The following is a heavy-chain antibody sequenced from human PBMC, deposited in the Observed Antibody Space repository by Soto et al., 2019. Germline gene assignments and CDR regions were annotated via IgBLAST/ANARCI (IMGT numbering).Heavy chain of an antibody. V-gene: IGHV4-34*01. Sequence: SETLSLTCAVYGGSFTGYYWSSIRQPPGKGLEWIGEINHSGSTNYNPSLKSRVTMSVDTSKNQFSLKLSSVTAADTAVYYCARDRRYIVGAPIDYWGQGTLVTVSS. CDR1: GGSFTGYY. CDR2: INHSGST. J-gene: IGHJ4*02. CDR3: ARDRRYIVGAPIDY. D-gene: IGHD1-26*01.